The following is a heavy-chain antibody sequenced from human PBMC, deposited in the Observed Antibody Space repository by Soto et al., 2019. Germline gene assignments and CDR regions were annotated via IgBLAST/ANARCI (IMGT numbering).Heavy chain of an antibody. CDR1: GFTFSSYA. CDR3: ARGLDLVVPAAMRDWDYYYYMDV. CDR2: ISSNGGST. Sequence: GGSLRLSCAASGFTFSSYAMHWVRQAPGKGLEYVSAISSNGGSTYYANSVKGRFTISRDNSKNTLYLQMGSLRAEDMAVDYCARGLDLVVPAAMRDWDYYYYMDVWGKGTTVTVSS. D-gene: IGHD2-2*01. J-gene: IGHJ6*03. V-gene: IGHV3-64*01.